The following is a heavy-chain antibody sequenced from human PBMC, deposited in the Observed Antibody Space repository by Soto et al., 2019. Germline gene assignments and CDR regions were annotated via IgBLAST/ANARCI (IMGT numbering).Heavy chain of an antibody. Sequence: PSETLSLTCTVSGGSISSYYWSWIRQPPGKGLEWIGYIYYSGSTNYNPSLKSRVTISVDTSKNQFSLKLSSVTAADTAVYYCAGRASRYYYDSSGYFDYWGQGTLVTV. CDR1: GGSISSYY. J-gene: IGHJ4*02. CDR3: AGRASRYYYDSSGYFDY. CDR2: IYYSGST. D-gene: IGHD3-22*01. V-gene: IGHV4-59*01.